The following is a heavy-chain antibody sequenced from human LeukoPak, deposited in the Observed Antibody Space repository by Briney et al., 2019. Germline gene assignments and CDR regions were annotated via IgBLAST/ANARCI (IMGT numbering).Heavy chain of an antibody. Sequence: PGRSLRLSCAASGFMFSACGMHWVRQAPGKGLEWVAVISSDGSSKNYADSVKGRFTMSRDNSKNTLYLQMNSLRIEDTAVYYCAKDGDCGGGGCFPNNFNYWGQGTLVTVSS. CDR1: GFMFSACG. D-gene: IGHD2-15*01. J-gene: IGHJ4*02. V-gene: IGHV3-30*18. CDR3: AKDGDCGGGGCFPNNFNY. CDR2: ISSDGSSK.